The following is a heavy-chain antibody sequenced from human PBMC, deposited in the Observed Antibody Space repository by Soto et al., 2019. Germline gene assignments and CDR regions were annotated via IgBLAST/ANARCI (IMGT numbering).Heavy chain of an antibody. CDR2: IIPIFGTA. Sequence: QVQLVQSGAEVKKPGSSVKVSCKASGGTFSSYAISWVRQAPGQGLEWMGGIIPIFGTANYAQKFQGRVTITADDSTSTAYMELSSLRSEDTAVYYCARDKDCTNGVCRYYFDYWGQGTLVTVSS. V-gene: IGHV1-69*12. D-gene: IGHD2-8*01. CDR1: GGTFSSYA. CDR3: ARDKDCTNGVCRYYFDY. J-gene: IGHJ4*02.